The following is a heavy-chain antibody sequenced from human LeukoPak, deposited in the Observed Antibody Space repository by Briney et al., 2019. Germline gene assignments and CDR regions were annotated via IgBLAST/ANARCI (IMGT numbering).Heavy chain of an antibody. J-gene: IGHJ4*02. CDR3: AALLSIAAAGTGPFDY. CDR1: GYSISSGYY. CDR2: IYHSGST. V-gene: IGHV4-38-2*01. Sequence: PSETLSLTCAVSGYSISSGYYWGWIRQPPGKGLEWIGSIYHSGSTYYNPSLKSRVTISVDTSKNQFSLKLSSVTAADTAVYYCAALLSIAAAGTGPFDYWGQGTLVTVSS. D-gene: IGHD6-13*01.